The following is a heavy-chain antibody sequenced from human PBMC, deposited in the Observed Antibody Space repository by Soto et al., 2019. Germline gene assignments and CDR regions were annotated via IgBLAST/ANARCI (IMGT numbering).Heavy chain of an antibody. V-gene: IGHV3-30-3*01. CDR3: ARESHSSSGYYYPFDY. D-gene: IGHD3-22*01. CDR1: GFTFSSYA. Sequence: QVQLVESGGGVVQPGRSLRLSCAASGFTFSSYAMHWVRQAPGKGLEWVAVISYDGSNKYYADSVKGRFTISRDNSKNTLYLQMNSLRAEDTAVYYCARESHSSSGYYYPFDYWGQGTLVTVSS. CDR2: ISYDGSNK. J-gene: IGHJ4*02.